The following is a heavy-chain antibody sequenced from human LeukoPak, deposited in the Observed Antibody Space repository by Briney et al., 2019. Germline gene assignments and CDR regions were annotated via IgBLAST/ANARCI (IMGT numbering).Heavy chain of an antibody. J-gene: IGHJ6*03. CDR2: IGYDGSNK. D-gene: IGHD4-17*01. Sequence: SGGSLRLSCAASGFTFSSYGMHWVRQAPGKGLEWVAFIGYDGSNKYTADSARGRFTLSRDNSKDTLYLQMNSLRAEDTAVYYCAKRGGTTVTTSNFHMDVWGKGTTVTVS. CDR3: AKRGGTTVTTSNFHMDV. V-gene: IGHV3-30*02. CDR1: GFTFSSYG.